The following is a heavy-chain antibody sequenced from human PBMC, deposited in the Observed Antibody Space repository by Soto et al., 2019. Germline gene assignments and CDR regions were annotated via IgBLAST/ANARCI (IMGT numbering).Heavy chain of an antibody. CDR3: AMCGSHCSGGSCYYSNGYFDL. V-gene: IGHV4-39*01. CDR1: GGSISSSSYY. J-gene: IGHJ2*01. Sequence: QLQLQESGPGLVKPSETLSLTCTVSGGSISSSSYYWGWIRQPPGKGLEWIGSNYYSGRTYYNPSLKSLVTIPVDTSQNQFSLKLSSVPAADTAVYYCAMCGSHCSGGSCYYSNGYFDLWGRDPLVTVSS. D-gene: IGHD2-15*01. CDR2: NYYSGRT.